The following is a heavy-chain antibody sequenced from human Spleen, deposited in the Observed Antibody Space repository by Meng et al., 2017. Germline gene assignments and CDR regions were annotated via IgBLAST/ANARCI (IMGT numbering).Heavy chain of an antibody. CDR3: AREGYSYGRYLDY. V-gene: IGHV3-74*01. D-gene: IGHD5-18*01. J-gene: IGHJ4*01. Sequence: GESLKTPRASTGFTLSSYWMHRVRQAPGKGLVWVSRINSDGSSTSYTDTVKGRFTIFRDNAKNTLYVQMNSLRVEDTAVYYYAREGYSYGRYLDYWGQGTMVTVSS. CDR1: GFTLSSYW. CDR2: INSDGSST.